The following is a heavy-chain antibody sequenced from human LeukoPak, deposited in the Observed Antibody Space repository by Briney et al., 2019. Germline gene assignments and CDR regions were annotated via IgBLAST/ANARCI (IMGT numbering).Heavy chain of an antibody. CDR1: GGSISSYY. V-gene: IGHV4-59*01. CDR2: IYYSGST. D-gene: IGHD3-22*01. CDR3: ARSRVSYDSSGYYL. Sequence: SETLSLTCTVSGGSISSYYWSWIRQPPGKGLEWIGYIYYSGSTNYNPSLKSRVTISVDTSKNQFSLKLSSVTAADTAVYYCARSRVSYDSSGYYLWGQGTLVTVSS. J-gene: IGHJ4*02.